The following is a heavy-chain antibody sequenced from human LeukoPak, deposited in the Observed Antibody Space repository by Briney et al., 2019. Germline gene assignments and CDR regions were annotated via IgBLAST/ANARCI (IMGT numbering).Heavy chain of an antibody. Sequence: ASVKVSCKASGYTFTSYYMHWVRQAPGQGLEWMGIINPSGGSTGYAQKFQGRVTMTRDTSISTAYMELRRLKSDDTAVYYCARITAAGTISGYWGQGTLVTVSS. V-gene: IGHV1-46*01. J-gene: IGHJ4*02. CDR3: ARITAAGTISGY. CDR2: INPSGGST. D-gene: IGHD6-13*01. CDR1: GYTFTSYY.